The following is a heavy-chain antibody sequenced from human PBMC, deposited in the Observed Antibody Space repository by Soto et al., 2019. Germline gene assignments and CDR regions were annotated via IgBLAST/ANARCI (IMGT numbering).Heavy chain of an antibody. D-gene: IGHD3-9*01. CDR3: ARTIDHGWFDP. J-gene: IGHJ5*02. CDR1: GVSVISHY. CDR2: IYYSGSA. V-gene: IGHV4-59*02. Sequence: QVQLQESGPGLVKPSETLSLTCTVSGVSVISHYWSWIRQPPGRGLEWIGYIYYSGSAKYNPSLKSRVTISEDTSKNQVSLKLSSVTAADTAVYYCARTIDHGWFDPWGQGTLVTVSS.